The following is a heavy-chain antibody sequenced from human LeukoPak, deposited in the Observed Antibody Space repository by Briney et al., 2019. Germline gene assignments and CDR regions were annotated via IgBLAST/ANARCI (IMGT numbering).Heavy chain of an antibody. J-gene: IGHJ4*02. CDR1: GFTFSSYE. CDR3: ASSGYSSSWYQKEQNDY. D-gene: IGHD6-13*01. V-gene: IGHV3-48*03. CDR2: ISSSGSTI. Sequence: GGSLRLSCAASGFTFSSYEMNWVRQAPGKGLEWVSYISSSGSTIYYADSVKGRFTISRDNAKNSLYLQMNSLRAEDTAVYYCASSGYSSSWYQKEQNDYWGQGTLVTVSS.